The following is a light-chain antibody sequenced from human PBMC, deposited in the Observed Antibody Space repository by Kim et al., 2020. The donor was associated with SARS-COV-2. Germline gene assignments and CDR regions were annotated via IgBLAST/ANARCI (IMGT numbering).Light chain of an antibody. CDR3: QAWDSSTHNYV. J-gene: IGLJ1*01. CDR1: KLGDKY. Sequence: SYELTQPPSVSVSPGQTASITCSGYKLGDKYVSWYQQKPGQSPVVVIYQDNQRPLGIPERFSCSNSGNTATLTISGTQAMDEADYYCQAWDSSTHNYVFGAGTKVTVL. V-gene: IGLV3-1*01. CDR2: QDN.